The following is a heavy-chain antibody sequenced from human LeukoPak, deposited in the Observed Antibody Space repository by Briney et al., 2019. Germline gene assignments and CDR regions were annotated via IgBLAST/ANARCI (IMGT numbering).Heavy chain of an antibody. V-gene: IGHV1-69*01. CDR3: AREYYDFWSGGSIPYFDY. D-gene: IGHD3-3*01. J-gene: IGHJ4*02. Sequence: SVKVSCKASGGTFSSYAISWVRQAPGQGLGWMGGIIPIFGTANYAQKFQGRVTITADESTSTAYMELSSLRSEDTAVYYCAREYYDFWSGGSIPYFDYWGQGTLVTVSS. CDR1: GGTFSSYA. CDR2: IIPIFGTA.